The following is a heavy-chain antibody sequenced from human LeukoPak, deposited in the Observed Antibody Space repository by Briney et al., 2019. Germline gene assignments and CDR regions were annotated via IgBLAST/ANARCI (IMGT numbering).Heavy chain of an antibody. CDR1: GGTFSSYA. CDR2: IIPIFGTA. Sequence: ASVKVSCKASGGTFSSYAISWVRQAPGQGLEWMGGIIPIFGTANYAQKFQGRVTMTRDTSISTAYMELSRLRSDDTAVYYCARGPTLNYYDSSGRDAFDIWGQGTMVTVSS. J-gene: IGHJ3*02. CDR3: ARGPTLNYYDSSGRDAFDI. V-gene: IGHV1-69*05. D-gene: IGHD3-22*01.